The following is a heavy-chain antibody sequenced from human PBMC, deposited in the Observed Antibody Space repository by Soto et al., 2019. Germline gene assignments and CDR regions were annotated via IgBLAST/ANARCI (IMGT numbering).Heavy chain of an antibody. CDR2: MNPINGAT. V-gene: IGHV1-8*02. CDR3: GRGPSPRAPAGGTPYHYAMDV. CDR1: GYDFTAYD. Sequence: SVKVSCKASGYDFTAYDINWVREASVQGLEWMGWMNPINGATGSARRFQGRVSMTRNTATGTAYLELTSLRSDDSAVYYCGRGPSPRAPAGGTPYHYAMDVWGQGTTVTVSS. D-gene: IGHD6-13*01. J-gene: IGHJ6*02.